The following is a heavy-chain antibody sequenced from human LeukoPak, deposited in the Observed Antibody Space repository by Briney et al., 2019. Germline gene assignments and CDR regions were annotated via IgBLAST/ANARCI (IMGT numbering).Heavy chain of an antibody. D-gene: IGHD4-23*01. J-gene: IGHJ4*02. V-gene: IGHV4-39*07. CDR3: ARVPTQLRDHGGTRIDY. CDR2: IDYSGST. Sequence: PSETLSLTCIVSGGSINKTSFYWGWIRQPPGKGLEWIGSIDYSGSTYYNPSLKSRVTISVDTSKSQFSLKLSSVTAADTAVYYRARVPTQLRDHGGTRIDYWGQGTLVTVSS. CDR1: GGSINKTSFY.